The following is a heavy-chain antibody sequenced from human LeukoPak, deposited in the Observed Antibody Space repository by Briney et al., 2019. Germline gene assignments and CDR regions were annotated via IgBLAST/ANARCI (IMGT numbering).Heavy chain of an antibody. CDR2: IWYDGSKK. Sequence: PGGSLRLSCAASGFPFSAYGMHWVRQAPGKGLEWVAVIWYDGSKKYYADSVKGRFTISRDNSQNTLFLQMNSLRAEDTALYYCARGSVPPAGDYYYYYMDVWGRGTTVTVSS. CDR1: GFPFSAYG. D-gene: IGHD6-19*01. CDR3: ARGSVPPAGDYYYYYMDV. J-gene: IGHJ6*03. V-gene: IGHV3-33*01.